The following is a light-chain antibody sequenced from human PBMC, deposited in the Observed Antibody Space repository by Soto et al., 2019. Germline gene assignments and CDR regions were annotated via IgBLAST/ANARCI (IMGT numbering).Light chain of an antibody. Sequence: DIQMTQSPSSLSASVGDRVTITCRASQSISTYLHWYQQKPGKAHNLLIYAAYTLQSGVQSRFSGSGSGTDFTLTIRSLQPEDFATYFCKHGYSTPLTFGGGTKVDIK. CDR1: QSISTY. V-gene: IGKV1-39*01. J-gene: IGKJ4*01. CDR2: AAY. CDR3: KHGYSTPLT.